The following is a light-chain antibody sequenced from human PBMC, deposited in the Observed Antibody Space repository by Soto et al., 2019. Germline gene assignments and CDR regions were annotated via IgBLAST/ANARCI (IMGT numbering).Light chain of an antibody. Sequence: EIVLTQSPGTLSLSPGERATLSCRASQSVSSRFLIWYQQKPGQAPRLLIYGASNRATGIPDRFSGSGSGTDFTLTISRLEPEDSAVYYCHQYGSSPLTFGGGTKVEIK. J-gene: IGKJ4*01. CDR1: QSVSSRF. CDR3: HQYGSSPLT. CDR2: GAS. V-gene: IGKV3-20*01.